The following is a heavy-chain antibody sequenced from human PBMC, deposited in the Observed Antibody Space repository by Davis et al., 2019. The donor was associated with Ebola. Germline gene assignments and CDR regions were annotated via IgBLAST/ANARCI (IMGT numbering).Heavy chain of an antibody. CDR2: ISSSSNYI. CDR1: GFISSSYV. CDR3: VRDPALVVTGGGWFFGL. D-gene: IGHD2-21*02. V-gene: IGHV3-21*01. J-gene: IGHJ2*01. Sequence: PGGSLRLSCAASGFISSSYVMSWVRQAPGKGLEWVSFISSSSNYIYYADSVKGRFTVSRDNAKNSLYLQMNSLRAEDTAVYYCVRDPALVVTGGGWFFGLWGRGTLVTVSS.